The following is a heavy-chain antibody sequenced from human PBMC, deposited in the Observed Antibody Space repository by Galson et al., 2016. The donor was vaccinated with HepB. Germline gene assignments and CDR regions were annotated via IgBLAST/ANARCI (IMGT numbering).Heavy chain of an antibody. V-gene: IGHV1-8*01. Sequence: SVKVSCKASGYTFTNYDINWVRQATGQGLEWMGGMNPNSGNTGYAQKFQGRVTMTRNTSISTAYMELTSLRADDTAVYYCKMVTPYYFDYWGQGTLVTVSS. J-gene: IGHJ4*02. CDR3: KMVTPYYFDY. D-gene: IGHD5-18*01. CDR1: GYTFTNYD. CDR2: MNPNSGNT.